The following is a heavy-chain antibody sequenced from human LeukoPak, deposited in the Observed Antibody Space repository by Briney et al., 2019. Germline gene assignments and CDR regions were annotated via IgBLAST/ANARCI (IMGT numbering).Heavy chain of an antibody. V-gene: IGHV4-39*07. Sequence: SETLSLTCTVSGGSISSSSYYWDWIRQPPGKGLEWIGSIYYSGSTYYNPSLKSRVTISVDTSKNQFSLKLSSVTAADTAVYYCARVRVGAMYYFDYWGQGTLVTVSS. CDR1: GGSISSSSYY. CDR2: IYYSGST. D-gene: IGHD1-26*01. CDR3: ARVRVGAMYYFDY. J-gene: IGHJ4*02.